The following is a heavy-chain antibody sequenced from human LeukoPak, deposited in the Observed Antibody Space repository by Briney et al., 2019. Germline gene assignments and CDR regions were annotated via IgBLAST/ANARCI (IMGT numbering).Heavy chain of an antibody. CDR1: GFTFSSYA. D-gene: IGHD3-10*01. CDR2: ISGSGGST. CDR3: AKDSDYYGSGSLDY. V-gene: IGHV3-23*01. J-gene: IGHJ4*02. Sequence: PGGSLRLSCAASGFTFSSYAMSWVRQAPGKGLEWVSAISGSGGSTYYADSVKGRFTISRDNAKNSLYLQMNSLRAEDTALYYCAKDSDYYGSGSLDYWGQGTLVTVSS.